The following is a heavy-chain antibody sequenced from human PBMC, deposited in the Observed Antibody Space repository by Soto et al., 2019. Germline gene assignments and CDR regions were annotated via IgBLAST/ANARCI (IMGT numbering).Heavy chain of an antibody. CDR1: GASIISLDCY. J-gene: IGHJ5*02. CDR3: ARGAVVSLVRGVMGGNWFDP. V-gene: IGHV4-30-4*01. D-gene: IGHD3-10*01. Sequence: QVQLQESGPGLVRPSQTLSLTCTVSGASIISLDCYWIWIRQPPGKRLEWIGHIYHTGATYHNPSSERRVVMSADTSNKQFALKLSSMTAADTAVFYCARGAVVSLVRGVMGGNWFDPWGQGTLVTVSS. CDR2: IYHTGAT.